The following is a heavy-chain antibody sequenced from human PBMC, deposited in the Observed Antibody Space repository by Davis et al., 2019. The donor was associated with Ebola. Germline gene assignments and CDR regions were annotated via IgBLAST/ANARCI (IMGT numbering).Heavy chain of an antibody. CDR2: IIPMVGTA. CDR1: GGTFSTYD. J-gene: IGHJ6*02. CDR3: ARDGAPPYSYGYYYYYGMDV. Sequence: AASVKVSCKASGGTFSTYDINWVRQAPGQGLEWMGRIIPMVGTATYAQKFQGRVTITADKSTSTAYMEMSGLRSEDTAVYYCARDGAPPYSYGYYYYYGMDVWGQGTTVTVSS. V-gene: IGHV1-69*04. D-gene: IGHD5-18*01.